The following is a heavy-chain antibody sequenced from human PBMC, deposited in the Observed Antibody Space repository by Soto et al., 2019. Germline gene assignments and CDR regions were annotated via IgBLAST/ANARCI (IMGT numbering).Heavy chain of an antibody. Sequence: QVQLMESGGGVVQPGGSLRLSYVTSGFTFSRYSMHWFRQAPGKGLEWVAVTLSDGGTKFYADSVKGRFTVSRDNSKNTLYLQMNSLRPEDTAVYYCAREVVLTEWYFDNWGQGILVTVSS. D-gene: IGHD2-21*01. CDR3: AREVVLTEWYFDN. J-gene: IGHJ4*02. V-gene: IGHV3-30-3*01. CDR1: GFTFSRYS. CDR2: TLSDGGTK.